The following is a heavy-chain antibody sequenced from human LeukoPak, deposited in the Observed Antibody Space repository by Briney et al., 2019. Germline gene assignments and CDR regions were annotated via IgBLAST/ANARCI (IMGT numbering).Heavy chain of an antibody. CDR2: IHYSGST. Sequence: SETLSLTCTVSGGSISSDYWNWIRQPPGKGLEWIGYIHYSGSTFYNPSLKSRVTISVDSSKNQFSLQLSSVTAADTAVYYCARQGYSRGYFSLDYWGQGTLDTVSS. J-gene: IGHJ4*02. V-gene: IGHV4-59*08. CDR3: ARQGYSRGYFSLDY. CDR1: GGSISSDY. D-gene: IGHD2-15*01.